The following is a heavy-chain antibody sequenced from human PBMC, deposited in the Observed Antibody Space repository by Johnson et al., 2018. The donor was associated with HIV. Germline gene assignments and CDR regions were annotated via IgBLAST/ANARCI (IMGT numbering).Heavy chain of an antibody. CDR2: ISSNGGST. CDR3: ARDDYIFCIGRSGGAFDI. CDR1: GFTFSSYA. Sequence: VQLVESGGGVVQPGRSLRISCAASGFTFSSYAMHWVRQAPGMGLEYVSAISSNGGSTYYANSVKGRFTISRDNSKNTLYLQMDSLRAENMAVYYCARDDYIFCIGRSGGAFDICCRGTMVTVSS. D-gene: IGHD3-9*01. J-gene: IGHJ3*02. V-gene: IGHV3-64*01.